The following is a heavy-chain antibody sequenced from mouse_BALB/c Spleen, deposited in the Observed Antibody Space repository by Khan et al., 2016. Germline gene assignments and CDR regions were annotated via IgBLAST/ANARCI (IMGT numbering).Heavy chain of an antibody. V-gene: IGHV14-4*02. J-gene: IGHJ2*01. CDR1: VFNIKDYY. Sequence: VQLQQPGAELVRSGASVKLSCTASVFNIKDYYMHWVKQGPEQGLEWIGWIDPENGDTEYAPKFQGKATMTADTSSNAAYLQFSSLTSEDSAVYYCNAIYYGSDVYFDYWGQGTTLTGSS. CDR3: NAIYYGSDVYFDY. D-gene: IGHD1-1*01. CDR2: IDPENGDT.